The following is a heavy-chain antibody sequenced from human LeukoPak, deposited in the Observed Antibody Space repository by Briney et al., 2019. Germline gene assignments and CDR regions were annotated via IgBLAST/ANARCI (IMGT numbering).Heavy chain of an antibody. Sequence: GGSLRLSCAASGFTFSSYNMNWVRQAPGKGLEWVSYISSSSDTVYYTDSVKGRSTISRDNAKNSLYLQVNSLRDEDTAVYYCARGSSSFGYWGQGTLVTVSS. D-gene: IGHD6-13*01. J-gene: IGHJ4*02. V-gene: IGHV3-48*02. CDR3: ARGSSSFGY. CDR2: ISSSSDTV. CDR1: GFTFSSYN.